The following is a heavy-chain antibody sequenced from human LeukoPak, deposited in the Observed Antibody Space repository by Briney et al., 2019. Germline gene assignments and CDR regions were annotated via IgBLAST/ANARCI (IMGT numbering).Heavy chain of an antibody. CDR1: GFTFDEYA. CDR2: ISWNSGSI. CDR3: TKALRITIFGVVIDHYYYYGMDV. V-gene: IGHV3-9*01. Sequence: GGSLRLSCAASGFTFDEYAMHWVREAPGKGLEGVSGISWNSGSIGHADPVKGHLTLSKDNAKNSLYLKMTSQKAEATALYYCTKALRITIFGVVIDHYYYYGMDVWGQGTTVTVSS. D-gene: IGHD3-3*01. J-gene: IGHJ6*02.